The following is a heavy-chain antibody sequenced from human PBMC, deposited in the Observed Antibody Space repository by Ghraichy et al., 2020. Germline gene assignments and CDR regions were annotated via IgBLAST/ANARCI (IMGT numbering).Heavy chain of an antibody. CDR2: ISSRGSNI. V-gene: IGHV3-11*01. CDR1: GFTFSDYY. D-gene: IGHD2-2*03. Sequence: GESLNISCAASGFTFSDYYMSWIRQAPGKGLEWISFISSRGSNIEYADSVRGRFTISRDNAENSVSLQMDSLRVEDTAVYYCARRHGFFDYWGQGTLVTVSS. J-gene: IGHJ4*02. CDR3: ARRHGFFDY.